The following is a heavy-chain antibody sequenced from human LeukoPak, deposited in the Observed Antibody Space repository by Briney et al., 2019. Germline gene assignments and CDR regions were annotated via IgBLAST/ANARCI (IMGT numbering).Heavy chain of an antibody. Sequence: GGSLRLSCAASGFTFSSYSMSWDRQAPGKGLEWVSSISSSSSYINYADSVKGRFTISRDNTKNSLYLQMNSLRVEDTAVYFCARRASYYGSGNYYDYWGQGTLVTVSS. CDR2: ISSSSSYI. V-gene: IGHV3-21*01. CDR3: ARRASYYGSGNYYDY. J-gene: IGHJ4*02. D-gene: IGHD3-10*01. CDR1: GFTFSSYS.